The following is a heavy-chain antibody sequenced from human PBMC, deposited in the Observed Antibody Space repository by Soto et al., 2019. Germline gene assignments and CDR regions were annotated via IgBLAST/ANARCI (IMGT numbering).Heavy chain of an antibody. CDR1: GFTFSNAW. V-gene: IGHV3-15*01. D-gene: IGHD6-13*01. J-gene: IGHJ4*02. Sequence: GGSLRLSCAASGFTFSNAWMNWVRQAPGKGLEWLGRIKSKTDGGTTDYAAPVKGRFTISRDDSKNTLYLQMNSLKTEDTAVYYCATADGSSWPFGHWGQGTLVTVSS. CDR3: ATADGSSWPFGH. CDR2: IKSKTDGGTT.